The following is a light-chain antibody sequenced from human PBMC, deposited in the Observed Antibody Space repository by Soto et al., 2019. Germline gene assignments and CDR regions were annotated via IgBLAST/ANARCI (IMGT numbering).Light chain of an antibody. Sequence: EIVLTQSPGTLSLSPGERATLSCRASQTVTSSYLAWYQQRPGQSPRLIIYGGSTRATGFPDRFSGGGSVNDFTLTLDRLEPEDSAMYYCNCHKFIGSRIYSYGQGTKREI. CDR2: GGS. CDR1: QTVTSSY. J-gene: IGKJ2*03. V-gene: IGKV3-20*01. CDR3: NCHKFIGSRIYS.